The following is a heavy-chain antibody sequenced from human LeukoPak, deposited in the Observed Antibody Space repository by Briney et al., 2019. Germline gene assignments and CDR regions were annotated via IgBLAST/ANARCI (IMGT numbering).Heavy chain of an antibody. CDR2: INHSGST. V-gene: IGHV4-34*01. CDR1: GLTVSSNY. J-gene: IGHJ4*02. Sequence: GSLRLSCAASGLTVSSNYMSWVRQPPGKGLEWIGEINHSGSTNYNPSLKSRVTISVDTSKNQFSLKLSSVTAADTAVYYCARGRIFMVRGVIKNYFDYWGQGTLVTVSS. CDR3: ARGRIFMVRGVIKNYFDY. D-gene: IGHD3-10*01.